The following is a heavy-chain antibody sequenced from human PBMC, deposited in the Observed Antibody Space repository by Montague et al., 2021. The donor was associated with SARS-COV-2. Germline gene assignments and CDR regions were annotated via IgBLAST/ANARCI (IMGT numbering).Heavy chain of an antibody. CDR1: GGSISSSSYY. Sequence: SETLSLTCTVSGGSISSSSYYWGWIRQPPGKGLEWIGSIYYSGSTYYNPSLKSRVTISVDTSKNQFSLKLSSVTAADTAVYYCARGYNGYEDPTGFDPWGQGTLVTVSS. D-gene: IGHD5-12*01. V-gene: IGHV4-39*01. CDR2: IYYSGST. CDR3: ARGYNGYEDPTGFDP. J-gene: IGHJ5*02.